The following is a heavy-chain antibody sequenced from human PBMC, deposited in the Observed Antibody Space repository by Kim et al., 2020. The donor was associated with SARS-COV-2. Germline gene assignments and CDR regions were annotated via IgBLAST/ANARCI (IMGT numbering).Heavy chain of an antibody. CDR1: GFTFSSYA. D-gene: IGHD5-12*01. Sequence: GGSLRLSCAASGFTFSSYAMHWVRQAPGKGLEWVAVISYDGSNKYYADSVKGRFTISRDNSKNTLYLQMNSLRAEDTAVYYCARELQDRGGGYDYDYYYYGMDVWGQGTTVTVSS. J-gene: IGHJ6*02. V-gene: IGHV3-30*04. CDR2: ISYDGSNK. CDR3: ARELQDRGGGYDYDYYYYGMDV.